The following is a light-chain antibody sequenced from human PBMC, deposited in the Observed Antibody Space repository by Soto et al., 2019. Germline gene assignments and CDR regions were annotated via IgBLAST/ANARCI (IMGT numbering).Light chain of an antibody. CDR2: GAS. J-gene: IGKJ1*01. CDR3: QQYNNFLFG. V-gene: IGKV3-15*01. CDR1: QSVSSN. Sequence: EIVMTQSPATLSVSPGERATLSCRASQSVSSNLAWYQQKPGQAPRLLIYGASTRATGIPARFSGSGSGTEFTLTISSLQSEDFDVYYCQQYNNFLFGFGQGTKVEIK.